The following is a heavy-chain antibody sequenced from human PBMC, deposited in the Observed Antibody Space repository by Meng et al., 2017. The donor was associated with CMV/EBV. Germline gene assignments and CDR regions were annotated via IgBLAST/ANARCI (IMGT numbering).Heavy chain of an antibody. J-gene: IGHJ4*02. V-gene: IGHV4-38-2*02. CDR2: IYHSGST. CDR1: GYSISSGYY. CDR3: ARERGFVVVVPAANGPFDY. Sequence: GSLRLSCTVSGYSISSGYYWGWIRQPPGKGLEWSGSIYHSGSTYYNPSLKSRVTISVDTSKNQFSLKLSSVTAADTAVYYCARERGFVVVVPAANGPFDYWGQGTLVTVSS. D-gene: IGHD2-2*01.